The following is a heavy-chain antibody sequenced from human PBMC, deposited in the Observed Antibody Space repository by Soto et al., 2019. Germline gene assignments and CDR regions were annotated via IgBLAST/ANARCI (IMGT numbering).Heavy chain of an antibody. CDR3: ARESTLGGVIVNPGSGS. CDR2: ISYDGSNK. J-gene: IGHJ5*02. Sequence: QVQLVESGGGVVQPGRSLRLSFAASGFTFSSYAMHWVRQAPGKGLEWVAVISYDGSNKYYAESVKGRLTISRDNYTNQLYLELNSMRAEDTAVYYCARESTLGGVIVNPGSGSWGQGTLVTVSS. V-gene: IGHV3-30-3*01. D-gene: IGHD3-16*02. CDR1: GFTFSSYA.